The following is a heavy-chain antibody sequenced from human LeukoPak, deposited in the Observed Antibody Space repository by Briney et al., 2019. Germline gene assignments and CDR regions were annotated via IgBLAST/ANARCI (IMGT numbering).Heavy chain of an antibody. CDR3: ASPITMLRGDDFDY. Sequence: GGSLRLSCVASGFTFSGHWMHWVRQAPGKGLVWVSRINTDGSRTTYADSVKGRFTISRDNAKNTLYLQMNSLRAEDTAVYYCASPITMLRGDDFDYWGQGTLVTVSS. V-gene: IGHV3-74*01. CDR2: INTDGSRT. CDR1: GFTFSGHW. D-gene: IGHD3-10*01. J-gene: IGHJ4*02.